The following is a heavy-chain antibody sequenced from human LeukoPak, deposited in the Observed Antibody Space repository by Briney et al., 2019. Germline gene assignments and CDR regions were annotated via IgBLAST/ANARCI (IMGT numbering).Heavy chain of an antibody. V-gene: IGHV4-39*01. Sequence: SETLSLTCTVSGGSISSSSYYWGWIRQPPGKGLEWIGNIYFSGTTYDNPSLKSRVTISVDTSKNQFSLKVNSVTAADTAVYYCTRLGGLTLHSGWNYWYFDLWGRGTLVTVSS. CDR1: GGSISSSSYY. J-gene: IGHJ2*01. D-gene: IGHD6-19*01. CDR2: IYFSGTT. CDR3: TRLGGLTLHSGWNYWYFDL.